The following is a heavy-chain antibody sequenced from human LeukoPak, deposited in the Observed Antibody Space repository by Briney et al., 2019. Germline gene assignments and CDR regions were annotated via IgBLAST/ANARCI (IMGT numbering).Heavy chain of an antibody. Sequence: ASVKVSCKASGYTFTSYAMHWVRQAPGQRLEWMGWINAGNGNTKYSQKFQGRVTITRDTSASTAYMELSSLRSEDTAVYYCARSVEYFDWFHYWGQGTLVTVSS. V-gene: IGHV1-3*01. CDR2: INAGNGNT. D-gene: IGHD3-9*01. J-gene: IGHJ4*02. CDR1: GYTFTSYA. CDR3: ARSVEYFDWFHY.